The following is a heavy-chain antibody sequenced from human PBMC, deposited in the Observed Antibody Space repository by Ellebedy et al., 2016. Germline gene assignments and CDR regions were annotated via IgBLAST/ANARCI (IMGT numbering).Heavy chain of an antibody. CDR3: AKRAAYCSSITCPFDY. CDR2: FYRGGST. D-gene: IGHD2-2*01. Sequence: GESLKISCAASGLTVSSNYMTWVRQAPGKGLEWVSTFYRGGSTYYADSVKGRFTISRDNSKNTLYLQMSSLGADDTAVFYCAKRAAYCSSITCPFDYWGQGTLVTVSS. J-gene: IGHJ4*02. V-gene: IGHV3-53*01. CDR1: GLTVSSNY.